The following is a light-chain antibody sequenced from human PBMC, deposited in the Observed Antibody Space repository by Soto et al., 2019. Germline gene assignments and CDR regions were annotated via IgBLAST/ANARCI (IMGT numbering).Light chain of an antibody. CDR1: QSVSSN. Sequence: ETLMTQSPATLSVSPGERAALSCRASQSVSSNLAWYQQKPGQAPRLLIYGASTRATGIPARFSGSGSATEFTLTISGLQSEDFAVYYCQQYSNWPYTFGQGTKLEIK. V-gene: IGKV3-15*01. CDR2: GAS. CDR3: QQYSNWPYT. J-gene: IGKJ2*01.